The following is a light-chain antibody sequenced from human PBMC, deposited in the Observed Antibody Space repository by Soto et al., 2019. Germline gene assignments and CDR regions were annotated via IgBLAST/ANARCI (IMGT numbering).Light chain of an antibody. CDR3: QQRSNWPPIT. J-gene: IGKJ5*01. CDR2: DAS. Sequence: EIVLTQSPATLSLSPGERATLSCRASQSVSSYLAWYQQKPAQAPRLLIYDASNRATGIPVRFSGSGSGTDFTLTISSLEPEDFAVYYCQQRSNWPPITFGQGTRLEIK. V-gene: IGKV3-11*01. CDR1: QSVSSY.